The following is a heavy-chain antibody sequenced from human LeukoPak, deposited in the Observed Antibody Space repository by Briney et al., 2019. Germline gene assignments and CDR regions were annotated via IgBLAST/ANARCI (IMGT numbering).Heavy chain of an antibody. CDR3: ARETRSCSSTSCDGYFQH. CDR2: IYTSGST. V-gene: IGHV4-4*07. CDR1: GGSISSYY. J-gene: IGHJ1*01. D-gene: IGHD2-2*01. Sequence: PSETLSLTCTVSGGSISSYYWSWIRQPAGKGLEWIGRIYTSGSTNYNPSLKSRVTMSVDTSKNQFSLKLSSVTAADTAVYYCARETRSCSSTSCDGYFQHWGQGTLVTVSS.